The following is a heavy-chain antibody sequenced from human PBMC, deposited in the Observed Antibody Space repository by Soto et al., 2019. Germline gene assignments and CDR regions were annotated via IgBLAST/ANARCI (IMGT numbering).Heavy chain of an antibody. D-gene: IGHD3-9*01. J-gene: IGHJ4*02. CDR2: IKQDGSEK. CDR1: GFTLSSYW. CDR3: AKDRQPDGIWTFDY. Sequence: GGSLRLSCAASGFTLSSYWMSWVRQAPGKGLEWVANIKQDGSEKYYVDSVKGRFTISRDNSNNMLFLQMDSLTAEDTAIYYCAKDRQPDGIWTFDYWGQGALVTVSS. V-gene: IGHV3-7*05.